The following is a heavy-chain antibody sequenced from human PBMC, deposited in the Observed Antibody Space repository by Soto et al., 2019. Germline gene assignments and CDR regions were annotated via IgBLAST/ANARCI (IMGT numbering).Heavy chain of an antibody. CDR2: IYYSGST. D-gene: IGHD3-9*01. CDR3: ARDRLANWFDP. V-gene: IGHV4-59*01. Sequence: SETLSLTCTVSGGPISSYYWNWIRQPPGKGLEWIGYIYYSGSTKYNPSLKSRVTISLDTSKNQFSLKLSSVTAADTAVYYCARDRLANWFDPWGQGTLVTVSS. CDR1: GGPISSYY. J-gene: IGHJ5*02.